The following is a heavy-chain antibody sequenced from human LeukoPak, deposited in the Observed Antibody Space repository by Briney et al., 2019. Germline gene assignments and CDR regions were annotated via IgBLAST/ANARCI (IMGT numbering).Heavy chain of an antibody. V-gene: IGHV3-23*01. J-gene: IGHJ4*02. CDR1: GFTFSSYG. D-gene: IGHD6-19*01. Sequence: PGGSLRLSCAASGFTFSSYGMHWVRQAPGKGPEWVSAIIGNGASSYYADSVKGRFTISRDNSKSTLYLQMNSLRVEDTGIYCAKRVCSGSTCYPLDSWGQGTRVTVSS. CDR2: IIGNGASS. CDR3: AKRVCSGSTCYPLDS.